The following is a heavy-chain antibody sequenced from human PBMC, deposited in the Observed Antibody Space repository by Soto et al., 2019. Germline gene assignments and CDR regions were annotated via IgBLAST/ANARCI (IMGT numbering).Heavy chain of an antibody. Sequence: EGQLLESGGGLIQPGGSLRLSCAASGFSFSSYAMHWVRQAPGRGLEWVSGISSSGDSTSLADSVKGRFAISRDNSMNTLDPQIISLRGEDTAVYYCAKPEGAFVVVGDATSWKYGRDVWGQGTTVTV. D-gene: IGHD2-15*01. V-gene: IGHV3-23*01. CDR1: GFSFSSYA. CDR2: ISSSGDST. CDR3: AKPEGAFVVVGDATSWKYGRDV. J-gene: IGHJ6*02.